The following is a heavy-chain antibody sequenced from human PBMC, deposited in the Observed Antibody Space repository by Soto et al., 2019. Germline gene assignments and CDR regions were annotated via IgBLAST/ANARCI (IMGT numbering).Heavy chain of an antibody. CDR2: IIPILGIA. CDR3: ARENCSGGSCYGLFDY. Sequence: SVKVSCKASGGTFSSYTISWVRQAPGQGLEWMGRIIPILGIANYAQKFQGRVTITADKSTSTAYMEMSSLRSEDTAVYYCARENCSGGSCYGLFDYWGQGTLVTVSS. J-gene: IGHJ4*02. D-gene: IGHD2-15*01. CDR1: GGTFSSYT. V-gene: IGHV1-69*04.